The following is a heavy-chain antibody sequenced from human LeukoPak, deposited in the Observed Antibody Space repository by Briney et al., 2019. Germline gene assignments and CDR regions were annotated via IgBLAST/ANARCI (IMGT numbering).Heavy chain of an antibody. CDR3: ASHSYAQFDP. CDR1: GGSISSSSYY. Sequence: PSETLSLTCTVSGGSISSSSYYWGWIRQPPGKGLEWIGSIYYSGSTYYNPSLKSRFTISVDTSKNQFSLKLSSVTAADTAVYYCASHSYAQFDPWGQGTLVTVSS. D-gene: IGHD3-10*01. J-gene: IGHJ5*02. CDR2: IYYSGST. V-gene: IGHV4-39*01.